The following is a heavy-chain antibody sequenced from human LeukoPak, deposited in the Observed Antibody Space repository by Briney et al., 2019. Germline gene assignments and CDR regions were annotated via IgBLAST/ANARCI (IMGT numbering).Heavy chain of an antibody. D-gene: IGHD6-19*01. Sequence: GRSLRLSCAASGFTFSSYAMHWVRQAPGKGLEWVAVISYDGSNKYYADSVKGRFTISRDNSKNTLYLQMNSLRAEDTAVYYCARGSAGGYFDYWGQGTLVTVSS. CDR1: GFTFSSYA. J-gene: IGHJ4*02. V-gene: IGHV3-30*04. CDR2: ISYDGSNK. CDR3: ARGSAGGYFDY.